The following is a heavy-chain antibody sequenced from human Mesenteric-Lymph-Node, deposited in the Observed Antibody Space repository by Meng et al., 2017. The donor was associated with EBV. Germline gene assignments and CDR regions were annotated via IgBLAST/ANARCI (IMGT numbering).Heavy chain of an antibody. CDR1: GYTFTSYD. V-gene: IGHV1-8*01. CDR2: MNPNSGNT. J-gene: IGHJ5*02. CDR3: ARIRRAYGKLFDP. D-gene: IGHD4-17*01. Sequence: QVQLVQSGAEVTKPXASVKVSXKASGYTFTSYDINWVRQATGQGLEGMGWMNPNSGNTGYAQKFQGRVTMTRNTSISTAYMELSSLRSEDTAVYYCARIRRAYGKLFDPWGQGTLVTVS.